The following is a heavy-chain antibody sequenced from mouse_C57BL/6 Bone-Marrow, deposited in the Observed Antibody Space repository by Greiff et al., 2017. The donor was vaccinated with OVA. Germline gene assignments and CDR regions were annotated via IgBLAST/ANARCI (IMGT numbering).Heavy chain of an antibody. J-gene: IGHJ4*01. D-gene: IGHD1-1*01. V-gene: IGHV5-6*01. CDR2: ISSGGSYT. CDR1: GFTFSSYG. Sequence: EVKLQESGGYLVKPGGSLKLSCAASGFTFSSYGMSWVRQTPDKRLEWVATISSGGSYTYYPDSVKGRFTISRDNAKNTLYLQMSSLKSEDTAMYYCARPVPYYYAMDYWGQGTSVTVSS. CDR3: ARPVPYYYAMDY.